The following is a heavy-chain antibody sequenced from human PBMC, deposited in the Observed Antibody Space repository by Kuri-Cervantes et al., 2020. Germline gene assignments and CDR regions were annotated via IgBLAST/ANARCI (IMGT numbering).Heavy chain of an antibody. D-gene: IGHD2-15*01. CDR2: IYPGDSDT. CDR1: GYTFTSYW. CDR3: ARKFRSCYDGTCSSAGWFDS. Sequence: GGFLRLYCEGSGYTFTSYWIGWVRQMPGKGLEWIGVIYPGDSDTRYSPTFQGQVTISADKSISTAYLQWNSLKASDTAIYYCARKFRSCYDGTCSSAGWFDSWGQGTLVTVSS. V-gene: IGHV5-51*01. J-gene: IGHJ5*01.